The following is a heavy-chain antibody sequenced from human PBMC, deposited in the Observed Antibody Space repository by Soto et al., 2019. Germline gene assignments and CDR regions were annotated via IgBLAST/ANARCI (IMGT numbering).Heavy chain of an antibody. V-gene: IGHV3-23*04. J-gene: IGHJ4*02. CDR3: ANDVTATTNY. CDR2: ITGIGGST. Sequence: EVQLVESGGGLVQPGGSLRLSCAASGFTFSSYAMSWVRQAPGKGLQWVSTITGIGGSTYYADSVKVRFTISRDNSKNTLYLQMNRLRAEDTALYYCANDVTATTNYWGQGTLVTVSS. CDR1: GFTFSSYA. D-gene: IGHD2-21*02.